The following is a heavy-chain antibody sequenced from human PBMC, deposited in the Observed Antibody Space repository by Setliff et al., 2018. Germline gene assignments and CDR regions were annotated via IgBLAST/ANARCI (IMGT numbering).Heavy chain of an antibody. CDR3: ARDRVVVLAGRGGFYFDY. D-gene: IGHD2-15*01. CDR1: GGSISSHY. CDR2: LYTSGDT. V-gene: IGHV4-4*07. Sequence: SETLSLTCTVSGGSISSHYWTWIRQPAGKGLEWIGRLYTSGDTNYNPSLKSRVSMSLDTSKNQFSLKLSSVTAADTAVSYWARDRVVVLAGRGGFYFDYWGQGTLVTVS. J-gene: IGHJ4*02.